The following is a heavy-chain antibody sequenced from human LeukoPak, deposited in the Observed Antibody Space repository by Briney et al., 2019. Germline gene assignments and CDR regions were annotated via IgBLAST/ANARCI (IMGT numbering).Heavy chain of an antibody. Sequence: SETLSLTCTVSGGSISSSSYYWGWIRQPPGKGLEWIGSIYYSGSTYYNPSLKSRVTISVDTSKNQFSLRLSSVTAADTAVYYCARHAEMPTEEVGYYYYGMDVWGQGATVTVSS. CDR2: IYYSGST. CDR1: GGSISSSSYY. J-gene: IGHJ6*02. CDR3: ARHAEMPTEEVGYYYYGMDV. D-gene: IGHD5-24*01. V-gene: IGHV4-39*01.